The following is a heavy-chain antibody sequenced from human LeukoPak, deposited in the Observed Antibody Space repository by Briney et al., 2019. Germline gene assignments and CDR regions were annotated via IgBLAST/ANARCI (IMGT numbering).Heavy chain of an antibody. CDR2: ISGFGGST. CDR1: GFSFSTYA. V-gene: IGHV3-23*01. Sequence: GGSLRLSCAASGFSFSTYAMSWVRQAPGKGLEWGSGISGFGGSTYYADSVKGRFTISRDNSKNTLYLQMNSLRAEDTAVYYCAKRLDYYDSGAYKYYFDYWGQGTLVTVSS. CDR3: AKRLDYYDSGAYKYYFDY. D-gene: IGHD3-22*01. J-gene: IGHJ4*02.